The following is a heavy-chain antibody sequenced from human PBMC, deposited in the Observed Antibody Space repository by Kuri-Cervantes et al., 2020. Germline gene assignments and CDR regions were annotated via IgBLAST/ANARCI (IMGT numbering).Heavy chain of an antibody. Sequence: SETLSLTCTVSGGSISSSSYYWGWIRQPPGKGLEWIGSIYYSGSTYYNPSLKSRVTISVDTSKNQFSLKLSSVTAADTAVYYCASWDSSSWYRYFDYWGQGTLVTVSS. CDR3: ASWDSSSWYRYFDY. D-gene: IGHD6-13*01. V-gene: IGHV4-39*07. CDR1: GGSISSSSYY. J-gene: IGHJ4*02. CDR2: IYYSGST.